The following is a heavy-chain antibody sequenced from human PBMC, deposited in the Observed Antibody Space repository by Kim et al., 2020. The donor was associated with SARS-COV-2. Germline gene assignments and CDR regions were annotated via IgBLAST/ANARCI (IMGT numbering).Heavy chain of an antibody. CDR3: ASTGVGAVGWFDP. D-gene: IGHD1-26*01. CDR1: GGPIRSYY. Sequence: SETLSLTCSVSGGPIRSYYWTWIRQSPGKKLEWTGYVYHTGNTNYNPSLRGRVTISLDTSKRQFSLTLTSVTAADTAVYYCASTGVGAVGWFDPWGQGTLVSVSS. V-gene: IGHV4-59*01. J-gene: IGHJ5*02. CDR2: VYHTGNT.